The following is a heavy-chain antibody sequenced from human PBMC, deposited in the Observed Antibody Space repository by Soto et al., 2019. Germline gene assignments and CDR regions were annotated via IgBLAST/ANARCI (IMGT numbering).Heavy chain of an antibody. J-gene: IGHJ6*02. Sequence: SETLSLTCPVSGGPISSGGYYWSWIRQHPGKGLEWIGYIYYSGSTYNNPSRKSRSTISLDTSKNQFSLKRDSVTAADTAVYYCAGDRRRLGFAEVHPHYGMDVWGQGTTVTVSS. CDR3: AGDRRRLGFAEVHPHYGMDV. D-gene: IGHD3-10*01. CDR2: IYYSGST. CDR1: GGPISSGGYY. V-gene: IGHV4-30-4*08.